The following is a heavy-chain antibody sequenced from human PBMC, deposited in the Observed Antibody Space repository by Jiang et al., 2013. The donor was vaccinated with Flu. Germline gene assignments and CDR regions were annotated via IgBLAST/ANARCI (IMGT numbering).Heavy chain of an antibody. Sequence: GAEVKKPGESLKISCKGAGYIFSNYWIGWVRQMPGKGLEWMGITYPGGSDTRYNPSFEGRVTMSVDKSINTAFLQWSSLRASDTAMYYCVRPLLNYYYFYGTDVWGQRDHGHRLL. CDR2: TYPGGSDT. J-gene: IGHJ6*04. V-gene: IGHV5-51*01. CDR1: GYIFSNYW. CDR3: VRPLLNYYYFYGTDV.